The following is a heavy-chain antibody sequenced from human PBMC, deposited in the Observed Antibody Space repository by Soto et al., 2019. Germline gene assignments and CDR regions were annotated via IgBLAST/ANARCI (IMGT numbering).Heavy chain of an antibody. V-gene: IGHV3-9*01. CDR2: ITWNSGII. J-gene: IGHJ2*01. CDR1: GFTFDDYA. Sequence: EVQLVESRGGLVQPGRSLRLSCAASGFTFDDYAMHWVRQPPGKGLEWVSGITWNSGIIGYADSVKGRFTISRDNAKNSLYLQMNSLRPEDTALYYCAKDQGYSTSYYGYVDLWGRGTLVTVSS. D-gene: IGHD6-13*01. CDR3: AKDQGYSTSYYGYVDL.